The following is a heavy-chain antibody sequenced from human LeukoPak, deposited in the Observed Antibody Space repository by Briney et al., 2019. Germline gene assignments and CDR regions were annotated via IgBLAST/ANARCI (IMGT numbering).Heavy chain of an antibody. J-gene: IGHJ4*02. Sequence: RGSLRLSCEASGFTFSSYAMSWVRQAPGKGLEWVSAISGSGDGTYYADSVKGRFTVSRDNSKNTVYLQMNSLRAEDTAVYYCAKGSRILPVAYCDYWGQGTLVIVSS. CDR2: ISGSGDGT. CDR1: GFTFSSYA. V-gene: IGHV3-23*01. CDR3: AKGSRILPVAYCDY. D-gene: IGHD2-2*01.